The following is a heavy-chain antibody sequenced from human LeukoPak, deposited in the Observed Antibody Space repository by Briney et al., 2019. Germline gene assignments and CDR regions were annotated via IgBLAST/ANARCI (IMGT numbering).Heavy chain of an antibody. D-gene: IGHD6-13*01. CDR2: INWNGGST. CDR1: GFTFMNYA. V-gene: IGHV3-20*04. Sequence: GGSLRLSCATSGFTFMNYAMSWVRQAPGKGLEWVSGINWNGGSTGYADSVKGRFAISRDNAKNSLYLQMNSLRAEDTALYYCARQQQLVGLYYYYYMDVWGKGTTVTVSS. J-gene: IGHJ6*03. CDR3: ARQQQLVGLYYYYYMDV.